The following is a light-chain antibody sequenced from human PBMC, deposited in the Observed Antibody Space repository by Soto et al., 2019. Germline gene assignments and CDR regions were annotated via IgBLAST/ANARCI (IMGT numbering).Light chain of an antibody. CDR3: ASFTRYTELV. Sequence: QSALTQPASVSGSPGQSISISCTGTNNDIGRFDFVSWYQQYPGKSPKLILYDVRARPSGISSRFSGSKSANTASLTISVLQADDEAYYYSASFTRYTELVFGGGTKVTVL. J-gene: IGLJ2*01. CDR2: DVR. CDR1: NNDIGRFDF. V-gene: IGLV2-14*03.